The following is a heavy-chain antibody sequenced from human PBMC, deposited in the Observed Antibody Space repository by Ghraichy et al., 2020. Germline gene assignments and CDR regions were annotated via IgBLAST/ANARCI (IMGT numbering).Heavy chain of an antibody. CDR1: GGSFSGYY. J-gene: IGHJ2*01. V-gene: IGHV4-34*01. CDR3: ARGGGYYDFWSGSYTSYWYLDL. CDR2: INHSGST. D-gene: IGHD3-3*01. Sequence: ESLNICCAVYGGSFSGYYWSWIRQPPGKGLEWIGEINHSGSTNYNPSLKSRVTISVDTSRNQFSLKLSSVTAADTAVYYCARGGGYYDFWSGSYTSYWYLDLWCRGTLVTVFS.